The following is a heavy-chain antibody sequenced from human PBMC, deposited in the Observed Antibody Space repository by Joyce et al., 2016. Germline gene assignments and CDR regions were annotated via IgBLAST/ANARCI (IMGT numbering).Heavy chain of an antibody. V-gene: IGHV3-7*05. CDR2: KKDDGTEK. D-gene: IGHD6-13*01. CDR3: ARHRAAASEY. CDR1: GVTFRNYW. Sequence: EVQLVVSGGGLVQPGGSLSISCAASGVTFRNYWMTWVRQGAGRGLGWVANKKDDGTEKYYVDSVKGRFTISRDNAKNSLYLQMNSLRVEDTAIYYCARHRAAASEYWGQGTLVTVSS. J-gene: IGHJ4*02.